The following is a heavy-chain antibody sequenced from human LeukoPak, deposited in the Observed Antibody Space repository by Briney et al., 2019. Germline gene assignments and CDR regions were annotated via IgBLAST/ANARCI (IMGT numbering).Heavy chain of an antibody. CDR3: ARHSTTMITMLNY. V-gene: IGHV4-39*01. D-gene: IGHD3-16*01. Sequence: SETLSLTCTVSGGSISSRSYYWGWIRQPPGKGLEWIGSIYYSGGTYYNPSLKSRVTISGDTSKNQFSLKLTSVTAADTAVYHCARHSTTMITMLNYWGQGTLVTVSS. CDR2: IYYSGGT. CDR1: GGSISSRSYY. J-gene: IGHJ4*02.